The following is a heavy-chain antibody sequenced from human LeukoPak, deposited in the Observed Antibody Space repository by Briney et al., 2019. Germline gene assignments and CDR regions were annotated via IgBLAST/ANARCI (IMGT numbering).Heavy chain of an antibody. J-gene: IGHJ6*02. CDR1: GFTLSYYY. Sequence: GGSLRLSCAASGFTLSYYYMSWIRQAPGKGLEWVSYITSSGSSIYYADSVKGRFTISRDNAKNSLYLQMNSLRADDTAVYYCARLRYYGMDVWGQGTTVTVSS. CDR3: ARLRYYGMDV. CDR2: ITSSGSSI. V-gene: IGHV3-11*01.